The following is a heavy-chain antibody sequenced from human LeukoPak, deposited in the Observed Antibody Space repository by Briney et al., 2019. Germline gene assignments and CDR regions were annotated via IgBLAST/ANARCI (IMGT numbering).Heavy chain of an antibody. V-gene: IGHV1-18*01. CDR2: ISAYNGNT. CDR3: AREMNDYVAGMDV. J-gene: IGHJ6*02. D-gene: IGHD3-16*01. CDR1: GYTFTSYG. Sequence: ASVKVSCKASGYTFTSYGISWVQQAPGQGLEWMGWISAYNGNTNYVQKLQGRVTMTTDTSTSTAYMELRSLRSDDTAVYYCAREMNDYVAGMDVWGQGTTVTVSS.